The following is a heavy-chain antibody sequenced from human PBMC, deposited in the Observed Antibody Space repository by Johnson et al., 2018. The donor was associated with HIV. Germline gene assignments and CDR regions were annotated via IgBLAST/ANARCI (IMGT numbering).Heavy chain of an antibody. V-gene: IGHV3-66*03. J-gene: IGHJ3*02. CDR3: ARDQAYSSASEI. Sequence: DVQLVESGGGLIQPGGSLRLSCAASGFTVSSHYMIWVRQAPGKGLEWVSAIYRGGSTYSAAPVKGRFTTSRDNSKNTLYLHMNSLRAEDTAVYYCARDQAYSSASEIWGQGTMVTVSS. D-gene: IGHD6-6*01. CDR1: GFTVSSHY. CDR2: IYRGGST.